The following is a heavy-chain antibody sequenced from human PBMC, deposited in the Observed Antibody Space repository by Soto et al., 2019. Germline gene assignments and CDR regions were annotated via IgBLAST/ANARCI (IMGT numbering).Heavy chain of an antibody. CDR3: ARNRKYIAARPTYYYYYMDV. Sequence: SETLSLTCTVSGGSISSGGYYWSWIRQHPGKGLEWIGYIYYSGSTYYNPSLKSRVTISVDTSKNQFSLKLSSVTAADTAVYYCARNRKYIAARPTYYYYYMDVWGKGTTVTVSS. J-gene: IGHJ6*03. CDR1: GGSISSGGYY. CDR2: IYYSGST. V-gene: IGHV4-31*03. D-gene: IGHD6-6*01.